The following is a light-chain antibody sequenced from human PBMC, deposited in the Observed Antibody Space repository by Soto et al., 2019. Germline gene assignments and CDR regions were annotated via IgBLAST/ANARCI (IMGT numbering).Light chain of an antibody. CDR1: SNDVGGYDY. J-gene: IGLJ7*01. CDR2: DVS. CDR3: SSYTSRATLV. Sequence: QSALTQPASVSGSPGQSITISCTGTSNDVGGYDYVTWYQHHPGKAPKLMIYDVSNRPSGISDRFSASKSGNTASLTISGVHAEDEAHYYCSSYTSRATLVFGGGTQLTVL. V-gene: IGLV2-14*03.